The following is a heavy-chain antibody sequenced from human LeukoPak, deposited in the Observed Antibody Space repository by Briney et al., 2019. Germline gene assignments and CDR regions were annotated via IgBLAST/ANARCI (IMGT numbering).Heavy chain of an antibody. CDR1: GYSISSGCY. Sequence: SETLSLTCTVSGYSISSGCYWGWIRQPPGKGLEWIGSIYHSGNSYYNPSLKSRVTISVDTSKNQFSLKLNSVTAADTAVYYCAREGSSGSGDAFDIWGQGTMVTVSS. CDR2: IYHSGNS. J-gene: IGHJ3*02. CDR3: AREGSSGSGDAFDI. V-gene: IGHV4-38-2*02. D-gene: IGHD6-19*01.